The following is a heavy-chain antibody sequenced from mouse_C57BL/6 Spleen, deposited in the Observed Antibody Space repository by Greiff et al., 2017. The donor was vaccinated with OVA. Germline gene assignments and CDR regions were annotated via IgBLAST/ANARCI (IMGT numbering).Heavy chain of an antibody. D-gene: IGHD2-12*01. V-gene: IGHV1-72*01. CDR1: GYTFTSYW. CDR2: IDPNSGGT. CDR3: ARGGIYDVFYAMDY. Sequence: QVQLQQPGAELVKPGASVKLSCKASGYTFTSYWMHWVKQRPGRGLEWIGRIDPNSGGTKYNEKFKSKATLTVDKPSSTAYMQLSSLTSEDSAVYYWARGGIYDVFYAMDYWGQGTSVTVSS. J-gene: IGHJ4*01.